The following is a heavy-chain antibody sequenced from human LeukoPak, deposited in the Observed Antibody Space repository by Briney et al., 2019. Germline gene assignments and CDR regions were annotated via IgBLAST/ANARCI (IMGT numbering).Heavy chain of an antibody. CDR2: IYYSGST. CDR3: ARVVVSGWPSRIGAFDI. D-gene: IGHD6-19*01. J-gene: IGHJ3*02. CDR1: GGSISSYY. V-gene: IGHV4-59*01. Sequence: TSETLSHTCTVSGGSISSYYWSWIRQPPGKGLEWIGYIYYSGSTNYNPSLKSRVTISVDTSKNQFSLKLSSVTAADTAVYYCARVVVSGWPSRIGAFDIWGQGTMVTVSS.